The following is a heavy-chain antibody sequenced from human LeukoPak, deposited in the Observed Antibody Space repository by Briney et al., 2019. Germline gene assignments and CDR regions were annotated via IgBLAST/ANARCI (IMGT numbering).Heavy chain of an antibody. CDR1: GGTFSSYA. CDR3: ATSRAPLYDFWSGYQTYYYYYYMDV. Sequence: ASVKVSCKASGGTFSSYAISWVRQAPGQGLEWMGGIIPIFGTANYAQKFQGRVTITTDESTSTAYMELSSLRSEDTAVYYCATSRAPLYDFWSGYQTYYYYYYMDVWGKGDHGHRLL. J-gene: IGHJ6*03. V-gene: IGHV1-69*05. CDR2: IIPIFGTA. D-gene: IGHD3-3*01.